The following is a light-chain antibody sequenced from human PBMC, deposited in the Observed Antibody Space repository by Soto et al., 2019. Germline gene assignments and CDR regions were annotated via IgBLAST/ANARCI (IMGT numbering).Light chain of an antibody. CDR2: GAS. J-gene: IGKJ1*01. V-gene: IGKV3-20*01. Sequence: EIVLTQSPGTLSLSPGERATLSCRASQSVSSIYLAWYQHKPGQAPRLLIYGASSRATGIPDRFSGSGSGTDFTLTLSRLEPEDFAVYYCQQYGSSSWTFGRGTTVELK. CDR1: QSVSSIY. CDR3: QQYGSSSWT.